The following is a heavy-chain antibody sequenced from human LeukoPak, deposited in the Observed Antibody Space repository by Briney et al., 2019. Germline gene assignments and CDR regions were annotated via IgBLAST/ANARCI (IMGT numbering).Heavy chain of an antibody. Sequence: GGSLRLSCAASGFTFSGYSLNWVRQAPGKGLEWVSIIGGSGTITHYANSVKGRFTISRDNSKNTLYLRMNSLRAEDTAVYYCAKHVAIGLDTMDVWGQGTTVTVSS. CDR1: GFTFSGYS. CDR2: IGGSGTIT. V-gene: IGHV3-23*01. CDR3: AKHVAIGLDTMDV. J-gene: IGHJ6*02. D-gene: IGHD3-10*02.